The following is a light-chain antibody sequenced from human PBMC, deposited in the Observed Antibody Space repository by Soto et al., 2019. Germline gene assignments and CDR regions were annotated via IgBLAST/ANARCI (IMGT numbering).Light chain of an antibody. CDR3: QSYDSSLSAYV. Sequence: QSVLTQPPSVSGAPGQRVSISCTGSSSTIGAGYDVHWYQQLPGTAPKLLIYGHTNRPSGVPDRFSGSKSGTSASLAITALQAEDEADYYCQSYDSSLSAYVFGTGTKVTVL. CDR2: GHT. J-gene: IGLJ1*01. V-gene: IGLV1-40*01. CDR1: SSTIGAGYD.